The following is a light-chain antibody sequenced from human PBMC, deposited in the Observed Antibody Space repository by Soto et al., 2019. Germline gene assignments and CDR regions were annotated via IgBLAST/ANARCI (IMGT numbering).Light chain of an antibody. CDR3: QQYITYSRT. CDR1: QTISSW. J-gene: IGKJ1*01. V-gene: IGKV1-5*03. Sequence: DIQMTQSPSTLSASVGDRVTITCRASQTISSWLAWYQQKPGKAPKLLIYQASSLKSGVPSRFSGSGSGTEFTLTISSLQPDDFATYYCQQYITYSRTFGQGTKVEIK. CDR2: QAS.